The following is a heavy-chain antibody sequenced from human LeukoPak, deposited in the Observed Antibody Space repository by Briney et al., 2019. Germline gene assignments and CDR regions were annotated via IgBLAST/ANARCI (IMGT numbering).Heavy chain of an antibody. Sequence: GASVKVSCKASGGTFSSYAISWVRQAPGQGLEWMGRIIPILGIANYAQKFQGRVTITADKSTSTAYMELSSLRSEDTAVYYCARDHGSGSYWDAFDIWGQGTMVTVSS. CDR2: IIPILGIA. CDR1: GGTFSSYA. D-gene: IGHD1-26*01. V-gene: IGHV1-69*04. CDR3: ARDHGSGSYWDAFDI. J-gene: IGHJ3*02.